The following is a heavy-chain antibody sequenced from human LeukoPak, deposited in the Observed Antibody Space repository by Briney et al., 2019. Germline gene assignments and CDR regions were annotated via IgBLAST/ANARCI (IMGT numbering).Heavy chain of an antibody. V-gene: IGHV4-4*07. CDR3: ARDARYCSGGSCYSGYYYYYYMDV. Sequence: SETLSLTCTVSGGSISSYYWSWIRQPAGKGLEWIGRIYTSGSTNYNPSLKSRVTISVDKSKNQFSLKLSSVTAADTAVYYCARDARYCSGGSCYSGYYYYYYMDVWGKGPRSPSP. CDR2: IYTSGST. CDR1: GGSISSYY. D-gene: IGHD2-15*01. J-gene: IGHJ6*03.